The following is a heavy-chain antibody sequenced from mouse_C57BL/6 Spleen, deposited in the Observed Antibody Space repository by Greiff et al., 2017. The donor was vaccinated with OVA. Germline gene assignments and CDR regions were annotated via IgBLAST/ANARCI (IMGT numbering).Heavy chain of an antibody. CDR2: ILPGSGST. Sequence: QVQLKQSGAELMKPGASVKLSCKATGYTFTGYWIEWVKQRPGHGLEWIGEILPGSGSTNYNEKFKGKATFTADTSSNTAYMQLSSLTTEDSAIYYCARGGYYDGYYDYYAMDYWGQGTSVTVSS. J-gene: IGHJ4*01. V-gene: IGHV1-9*01. CDR3: ARGGYYDGYYDYYAMDY. D-gene: IGHD2-3*01. CDR1: GYTFTGYW.